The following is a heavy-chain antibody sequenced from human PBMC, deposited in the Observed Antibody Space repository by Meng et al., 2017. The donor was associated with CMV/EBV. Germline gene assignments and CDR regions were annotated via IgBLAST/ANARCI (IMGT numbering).Heavy chain of an antibody. Sequence: GGPLRLSCAASGSTFSSYAMSWVRQAPGKGLEWVSAISGSGGSTYYADSVKGRFTISRDNSKNTLYLQMNSLRAEDTAVYYCAKYALVVVPAAIPDYFDYWGQGTLVTVSS. D-gene: IGHD2-2*01. CDR1: GSTFSSYA. CDR3: AKYALVVVPAAIPDYFDY. J-gene: IGHJ4*02. CDR2: ISGSGGST. V-gene: IGHV3-23*01.